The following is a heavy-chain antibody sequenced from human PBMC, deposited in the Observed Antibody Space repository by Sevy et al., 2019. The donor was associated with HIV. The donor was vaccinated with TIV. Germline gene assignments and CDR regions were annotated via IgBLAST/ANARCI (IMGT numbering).Heavy chain of an antibody. CDR2: IYYSGST. CDR3: AIGVDYYYGMDV. D-gene: IGHD3-10*01. V-gene: IGHV4-31*03. Sequence: SETLSLTCTVSGGSISSGGYYWSWIRQHPGKGLAWIGYIYYSGSTYYNPSLKSRVTISVDTSKNQFSLKLSSVTAADTAVYYYAIGVDYYYGMDVWGQGTTVTVSS. CDR1: GGSISSGGYY. J-gene: IGHJ6*02.